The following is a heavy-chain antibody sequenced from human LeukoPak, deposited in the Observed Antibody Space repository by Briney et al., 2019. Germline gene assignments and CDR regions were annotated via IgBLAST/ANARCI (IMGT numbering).Heavy chain of an antibody. Sequence: ASVKVSCKASGGTFSSYAISWARQAPGQGLEWMGGIIPIFGTANYAQKFQGRVTITTDESTSTAYMELSSLRSEDTAVYYCASLRSSSWANWFDPWGQGTLVTVSS. CDR1: GGTFSSYA. CDR2: IIPIFGTA. J-gene: IGHJ5*02. CDR3: ASLRSSSWANWFDP. D-gene: IGHD6-13*01. V-gene: IGHV1-69*05.